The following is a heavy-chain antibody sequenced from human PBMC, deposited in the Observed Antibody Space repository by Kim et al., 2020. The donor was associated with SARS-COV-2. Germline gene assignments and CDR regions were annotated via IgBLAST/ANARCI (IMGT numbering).Heavy chain of an antibody. CDR3: VKGSGNLDFQLLWFGELSLNFDY. CDR2: ISSNGGST. V-gene: IGHV3-64D*06. D-gene: IGHD3-10*01. Sequence: GGSLRLSCSASGFTFSSYAMHWVRQAPGKGLEYVSAISSNGGSTYYADSVKGRFTISRDNSKNTLYLQMSSLRAEDTAVYYCVKGSGNLDFQLLWFGELSLNFDYWGQGTLVTVSS. CDR1: GFTFSSYA. J-gene: IGHJ4*02.